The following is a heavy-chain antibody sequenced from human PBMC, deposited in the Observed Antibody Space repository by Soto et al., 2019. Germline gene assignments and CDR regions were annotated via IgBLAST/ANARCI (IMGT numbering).Heavy chain of an antibody. CDR2: IIPILGIA. J-gene: IGHJ6*02. V-gene: IGHV1-69*08. CDR1: GGTFSSYT. CDR3: ARDGDGMDV. Sequence: QVQLVQSGAEVKKPGSSVKVSCKASGGTFSSYTISWVRQSPGQGLEWMGRIIPILGIANYAQKLQGRVTITADKSTSTAYMELSSLRSEDTAVYYCARDGDGMDVWGQGTTVTVSS. D-gene: IGHD3-3*01.